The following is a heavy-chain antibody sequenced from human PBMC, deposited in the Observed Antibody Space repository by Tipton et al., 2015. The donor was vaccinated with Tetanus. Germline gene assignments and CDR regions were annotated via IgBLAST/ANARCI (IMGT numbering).Heavy chain of an antibody. CDR3: ARARWQLGDAFDI. CDR1: GGSISSGDYY. CDR2: TYYSGST. D-gene: IGHD4-23*01. Sequence: SLTCTVSGGSISSGDYYWSWIRQPPGKGLEWIGYTYYSGSTYYNPSLKSRVTISVDTSKNQFSLKPSSVTAADTAVYYCARARWQLGDAFDIWGQGTMVTVSS. J-gene: IGHJ3*02. V-gene: IGHV4-30-4*01.